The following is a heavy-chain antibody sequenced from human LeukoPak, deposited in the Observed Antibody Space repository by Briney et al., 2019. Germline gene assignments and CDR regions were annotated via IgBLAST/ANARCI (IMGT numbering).Heavy chain of an antibody. Sequence: SETLSLTCAVYGGSFSGYYWSWIRQPPGKGLEWIGEINHSGSTNYNPSLKSRVTISVDTSKNQFSLKLSSVTAADTAVYYCARGDTYYDFWSGYPNFGMDVWGQGTTVTVPS. J-gene: IGHJ6*02. V-gene: IGHV4-34*01. CDR1: GGSFSGYY. CDR3: ARGDTYYDFWSGYPNFGMDV. CDR2: INHSGST. D-gene: IGHD3-3*01.